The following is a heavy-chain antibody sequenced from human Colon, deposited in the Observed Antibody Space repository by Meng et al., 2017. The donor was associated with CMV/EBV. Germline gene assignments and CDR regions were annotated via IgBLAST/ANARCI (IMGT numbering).Heavy chain of an antibody. D-gene: IGHD1-20*01. CDR2: VYSGGST. J-gene: IGHJ4*02. CDR1: GFTLRNYN. CDR3: AREGHNWTGFDY. V-gene: IGHV3-66*02. Sequence: GGSLRLSCAVSGFTLRNYNMNWVRQAPAKGLEWVSVVYSGGSTYYADAVKGRFTVSRDNSKNTVYLQINGLRPEDTAVYYCAREGHNWTGFDYWGQGTLVTVSS.